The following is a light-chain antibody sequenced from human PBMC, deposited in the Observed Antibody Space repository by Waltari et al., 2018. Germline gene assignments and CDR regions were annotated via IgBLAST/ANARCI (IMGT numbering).Light chain of an antibody. V-gene: IGKV3-20*01. CDR1: QTINSNH. CDR3: QQYSASTGT. Sequence: EIVLTHSPGTMPLSPGDRAILSCRASQTINSNHLAWYQQKPGQAPRLLIHGASSRAIGIPDRFFGSGSGTDFTLTISRLEPEDSGVYYCQQYSASTGTFGQGTKVEIK. J-gene: IGKJ1*01. CDR2: GAS.